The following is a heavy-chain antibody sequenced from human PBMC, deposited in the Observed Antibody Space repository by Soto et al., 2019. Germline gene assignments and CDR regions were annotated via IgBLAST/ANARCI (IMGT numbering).Heavy chain of an antibody. CDR3: AKAFKVSGSYYGSLNYYYGMDV. Sequence: QVHLVESGGGVAQPGRSLRLSCAASGFTFSSYGMHWVRQAPGKGLEWVAIISYDGSLKYYADSVKGRFTISRDNSKSALYLQMNRLRPEDTAVYYCAKAFKVSGSYYGSLNYYYGMDVWGQGATVIVSS. J-gene: IGHJ6*02. CDR1: GFTFSSYG. D-gene: IGHD3-10*01. V-gene: IGHV3-30*18. CDR2: ISYDGSLK.